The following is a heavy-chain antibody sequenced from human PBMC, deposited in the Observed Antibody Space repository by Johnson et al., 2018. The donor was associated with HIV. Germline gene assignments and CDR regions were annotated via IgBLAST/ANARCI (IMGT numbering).Heavy chain of an antibody. CDR3: ARDGVYSSPHDAFDI. D-gene: IGHD3-22*01. CDR2: IWYDGSNE. J-gene: IGHJ3*02. V-gene: IGHV3-33*01. Sequence: QVQLVESGGGVVQPGRSVRLYCAASGFIFSTYGMHWVRQAPGKGLEWVAVIWYDGSNEYYVDSLEGRFTISRDNTKNLLYLQMDNLRTADTAVYYCARDGVYSSPHDAFDIWGQGTMVTVSS. CDR1: GFIFSTYG.